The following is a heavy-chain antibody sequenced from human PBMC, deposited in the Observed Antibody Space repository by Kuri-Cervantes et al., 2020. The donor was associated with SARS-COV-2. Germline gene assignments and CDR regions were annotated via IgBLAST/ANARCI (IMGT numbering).Heavy chain of an antibody. Sequence: GGSLRLSCKGSGYSFSNYWIGWVRQMPGKGLEWMGMIYPGDSDTRYSPSLQGQVTISAGKSISTAYLQWSSLKASDTAMYYCARARANDPRAGMDVWGQGTTVTVSS. J-gene: IGHJ6*02. CDR3: ARARANDPRAGMDV. CDR1: GYSFSNYW. CDR2: IYPGDSDT. V-gene: IGHV5-51*01. D-gene: IGHD1-1*01.